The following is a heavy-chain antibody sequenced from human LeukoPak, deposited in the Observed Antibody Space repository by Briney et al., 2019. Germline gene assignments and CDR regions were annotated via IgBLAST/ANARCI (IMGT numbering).Heavy chain of an antibody. CDR2: IYFTGTT. V-gene: IGHV4-59*13. CDR1: GGSISSY. CDR3: VNGGSYLTN. Sequence: PSETLSLTCTVSGGSISSYWSWIRQSPGKGLEWIGYIYFTGTTNYNPSLKSRLTTSIDTSRNQFSLKLSSATAADTAIYYCVNGGSYLTNWGQGILVTVSS. J-gene: IGHJ4*02. D-gene: IGHD3-10*01.